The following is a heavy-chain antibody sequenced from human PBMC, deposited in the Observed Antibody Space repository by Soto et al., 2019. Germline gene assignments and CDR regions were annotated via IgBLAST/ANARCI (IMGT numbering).Heavy chain of an antibody. Sequence: SVKVSCKASGGTFSSYANSWVRQAPGQGLGWMGGIIPIFGTANYAQKFQGRVTITADESTSTAYMELSSLRSEDTAVYYCARGTPMVTPYYFDYWGHGTLVTLSS. J-gene: IGHJ4*01. D-gene: IGHD4-17*01. CDR1: GGTFSSYA. CDR3: ARGTPMVTPYYFDY. CDR2: IIPIFGTA. V-gene: IGHV1-69*13.